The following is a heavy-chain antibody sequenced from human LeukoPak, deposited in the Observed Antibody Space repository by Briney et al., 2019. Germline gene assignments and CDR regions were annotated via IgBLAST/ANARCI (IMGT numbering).Heavy chain of an antibody. CDR1: GGSISSSSYY. D-gene: IGHD3-10*01. Sequence: PSETLSLTCTVSGGSISSSSYYWGWLRQPPGKGLEWIGSIYYSGSTYYNPSLKSRVTISVDTSKNQFSLKLSSVTAADTAVYYCARRLRGRRNFDYWGQGTLVTVSS. CDR2: IYYSGST. V-gene: IGHV4-39*07. CDR3: ARRLRGRRNFDY. J-gene: IGHJ4*02.